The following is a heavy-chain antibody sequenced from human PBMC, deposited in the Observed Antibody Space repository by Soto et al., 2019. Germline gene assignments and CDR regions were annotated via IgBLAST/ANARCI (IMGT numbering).Heavy chain of an antibody. CDR1: RFTVNISG. CDR2: ISYDGSNK. Sequence: PACSLGLSCAACRFTVNISGMHVVCQAQGKGLEWVAVISYDGSNKYYADSVKGRFTISRDNSKNTLYLQMNSLRAEDTAVYYCARLTYYYGSGSYYNVKYGMDVWGQGTTVTVSS. CDR3: ARLTYYYGSGSYYNVKYGMDV. J-gene: IGHJ6*02. V-gene: IGHV3-30*03. D-gene: IGHD3-10*01.